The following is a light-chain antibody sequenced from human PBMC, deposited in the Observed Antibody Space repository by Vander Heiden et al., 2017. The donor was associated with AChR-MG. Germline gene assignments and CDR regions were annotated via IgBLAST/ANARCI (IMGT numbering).Light chain of an antibody. CDR2: AAS. CDR3: QQDDDYPLI. CDR1: QFISSY. V-gene: IGKV1-8*01. J-gene: IGKJ4*01. Sequence: AIRITQSPSSLSASTGDSVTITCRASQFISSYLAWYQQKPGKAPKLLIYAASTLQSGVPSRFSGSGSGTDFTLTISSLQSEDFATYYCQQDDDYPLIFGGGTKLEIK.